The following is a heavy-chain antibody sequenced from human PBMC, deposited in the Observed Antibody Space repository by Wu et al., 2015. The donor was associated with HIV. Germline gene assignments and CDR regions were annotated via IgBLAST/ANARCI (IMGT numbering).Heavy chain of an antibody. V-gene: IGHV1-46*04. Sequence: QVQLVQSGAEVKKPGASVKVSCKASGYTFTNHYMHWVRQAPGQGLEWMGIINPAGGTTNYAQKLHGRVTMTSDTSTNTVYMELRSLISDDTAYFIICAMKLNYNYIXTTWGQGTLVTVSS. J-gene: IGHJ4*02. D-gene: IGHD3-9*01. CDR2: INPAGGTT. CDR1: GYTFTNHY. CDR3: CAMKLNYNYIXTT.